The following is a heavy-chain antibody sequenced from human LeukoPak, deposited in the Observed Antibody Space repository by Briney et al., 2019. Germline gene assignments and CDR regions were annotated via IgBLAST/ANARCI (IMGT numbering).Heavy chain of an antibody. J-gene: IGHJ3*02. Sequence: GGSLRLSCAASGFTFSSYAMSWVRQAPGKGLEWVSAISGSGGSTYYADSVKGRFTISRDNSKNTLYLQMNSLRAEDTAVYYCAGNFDFWSGYSGADAFDIWGQGTMVTVSS. CDR2: ISGSGGST. D-gene: IGHD3-3*01. V-gene: IGHV3-23*01. CDR1: GFTFSSYA. CDR3: AGNFDFWSGYSGADAFDI.